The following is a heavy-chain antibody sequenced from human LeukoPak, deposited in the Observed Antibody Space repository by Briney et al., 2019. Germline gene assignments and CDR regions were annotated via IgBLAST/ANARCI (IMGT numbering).Heavy chain of an antibody. J-gene: IGHJ4*02. D-gene: IGHD6-19*01. CDR2: IRYDGSNK. Sequence: GGSLRLSCAASGFTFSSYGMHWVRQAPGKGLDWVAFIRYDGSNKYYADSVKGRFTISRDNAKNSLYLQMNSLRAEDTAVYYCARDLGYSSGPNYWGQGTRVTVSS. CDR1: GFTFSSYG. V-gene: IGHV3-30*02. CDR3: ARDLGYSSGPNY.